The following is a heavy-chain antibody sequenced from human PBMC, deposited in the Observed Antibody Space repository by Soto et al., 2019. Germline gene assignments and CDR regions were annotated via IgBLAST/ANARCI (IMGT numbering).Heavy chain of an antibody. CDR1: GGSISRYY. V-gene: IGHV4-59*01. D-gene: IGHD3-22*01. CDR3: ARMNYYDTSGYPFDY. CDR2: IYFRGTT. Sequence: ETLSLTCTVSGGSISRYYWSWIRQPPGKGLEWIGYIYFRGTTNYNPSLKSRVTMSADTSKNQFSLKLNSVTAADTAVYYCARMNYYDTSGYPFDYWGQGMMVTAPQ. J-gene: IGHJ4*02.